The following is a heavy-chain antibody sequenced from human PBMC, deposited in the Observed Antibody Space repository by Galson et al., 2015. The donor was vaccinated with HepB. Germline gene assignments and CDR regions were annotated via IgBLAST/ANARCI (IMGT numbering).Heavy chain of an antibody. CDR2: ISYDGSNK. CDR1: GFTFSSYG. V-gene: IGHV3-30*18. CDR3: ANTHGLAYNWNDRMNYYYGMDV. J-gene: IGHJ6*02. Sequence: SLRLSCAASGFTFSSYGMHWVRQAPGKGLEWVAVISYDGSNKYYADSVKGRFTISRDNSKNTLYLQMNSLRAEDTAVYYCANTHGLAYNWNDRMNYYYGMDVWGQGTTVTVSS. D-gene: IGHD1-20*01.